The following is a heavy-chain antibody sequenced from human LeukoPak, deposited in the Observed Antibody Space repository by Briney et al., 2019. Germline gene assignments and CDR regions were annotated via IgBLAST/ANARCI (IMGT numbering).Heavy chain of an antibody. D-gene: IGHD2-2*01. J-gene: IGHJ6*04. V-gene: IGHV4-61*02. CDR3: ARVSVVVPAAMVDV. CDR2: IYTSGST. Sequence: SETLSLTCTVSGGSISSGSYYWSWIRQPAGKGLEWIGRIYTSGSTNYNPSLKSRVTISVDTSKNQFSLKLSSVTAADTAVYYCARVSVVVPAAMVDVWSKGTTVTVSS. CDR1: GGSISSGSYY.